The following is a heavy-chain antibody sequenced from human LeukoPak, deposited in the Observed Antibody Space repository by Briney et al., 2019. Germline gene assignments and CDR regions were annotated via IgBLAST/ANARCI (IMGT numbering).Heavy chain of an antibody. CDR2: ISGSGDNT. V-gene: IGHV3-23*01. J-gene: IGHJ4*02. Sequence: PGGSLRLSCAASGFTFSSYAMSWVRQAPGEGLEWVSGISGSGDNTYYADSVKGRFTISRDNSKNTLYLQMNSLRAEDTALYYCARDKSSGYYYFDYWGQGTLVTVSS. CDR3: ARDKSSGYYYFDY. D-gene: IGHD3-22*01. CDR1: GFTFSSYA.